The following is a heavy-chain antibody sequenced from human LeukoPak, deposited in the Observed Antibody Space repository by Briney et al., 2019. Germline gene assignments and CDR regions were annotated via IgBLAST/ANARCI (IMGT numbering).Heavy chain of an antibody. J-gene: IGHJ3*02. D-gene: IGHD6-19*01. Sequence: GGSLRLSCAASGFTFSSYEMNWVRQAPGKGLEWVSYISSSGSTIYYADSVKGRFTISRDNAKNSLYLQMNSLRVEDTAVYYCAREPRRRIAVAGTSDAFDIWGQGTMVTVSS. CDR2: ISSSGSTI. CDR3: AREPRRRIAVAGTSDAFDI. CDR1: GFTFSSYE. V-gene: IGHV3-48*03.